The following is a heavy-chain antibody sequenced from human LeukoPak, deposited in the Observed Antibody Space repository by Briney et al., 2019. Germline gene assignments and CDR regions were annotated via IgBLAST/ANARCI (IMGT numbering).Heavy chain of an antibody. Sequence: GGSLRLSCAASGFTLSSNWMHWVRQAPGKGLVWVSRINGDGSSTSYADSVKGRFTISRDNAKNTLYLQMNSLRAEDTAVYYCARVGASVGAIDYWGQGTLVTVSS. CDR2: INGDGSST. J-gene: IGHJ4*02. D-gene: IGHD1-26*01. CDR3: ARVGASVGAIDY. V-gene: IGHV3-74*01. CDR1: GFTLSSNW.